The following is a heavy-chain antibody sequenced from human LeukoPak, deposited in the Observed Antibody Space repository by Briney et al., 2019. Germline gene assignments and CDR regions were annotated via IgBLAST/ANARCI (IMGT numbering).Heavy chain of an antibody. J-gene: IGHJ3*02. V-gene: IGHV3-21*01. CDR1: GFTFSSYE. CDR3: ARDHSFGYYYVGDAFDI. CDR2: ISSSSSYI. Sequence: PGGSLRLSCAASGFTFSSYEMNWVRQAPGKGLEWVSSISSSSSYIYYADSVKGRFTISRDNAKNSLYLQMNSLRAEDTAVYYCARDHSFGYYYVGDAFDIWGQGTMVTVSS. D-gene: IGHD3-22*01.